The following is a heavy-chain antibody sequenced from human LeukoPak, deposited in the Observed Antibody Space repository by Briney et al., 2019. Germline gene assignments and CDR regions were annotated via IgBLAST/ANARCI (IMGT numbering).Heavy chain of an antibody. CDR1: GFTVSSNY. CDR3: ARDLKTYYDSSGADV. Sequence: GGSLRLSCAASGFTVSSNYMSWVRQAPGKGLEWVSVIYSGGSTYYADSVKGRFTISRDNSKNTLYLQMNSLRAEDTAVYYCARDLKTYYDSSGADVWGQGTTVTVSS. CDR2: IYSGGST. J-gene: IGHJ6*02. V-gene: IGHV3-53*01. D-gene: IGHD3-22*01.